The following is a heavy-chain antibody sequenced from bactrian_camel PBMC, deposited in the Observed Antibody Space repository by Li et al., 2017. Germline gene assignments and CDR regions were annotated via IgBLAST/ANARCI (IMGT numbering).Heavy chain of an antibody. Sequence: VQLVESGGGAVQPGGSLTLSCVASGFEFRAYYMSWGRQAPGKRLEWVPHISSSGDRTHYAPSVKDRFTISRDNAKDTLYLQMNSLKIEDTAVYYCALGSSRQATMTARGKGTQVTVS. D-gene: IGHD3*01. CDR2: ISSSGDRT. J-gene: IGHJ4*01. CDR1: GFEFRAYY. V-gene: IGHV3S40*01.